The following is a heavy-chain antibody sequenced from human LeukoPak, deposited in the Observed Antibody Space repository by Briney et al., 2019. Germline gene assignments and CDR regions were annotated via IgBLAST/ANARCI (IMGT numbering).Heavy chain of an antibody. CDR3: ARSHRVVVGAQDYYYGMAV. D-gene: IGHD2-15*01. J-gene: IGHJ6*02. V-gene: IGHV3-53*04. CDR2: IYSGGST. CDR1: GFTVSSNY. Sequence: GGSLRLSCAASGFTVSSNYMRWDRQAPGKGLEWGSVIYSGGSTYYADSMKGRFTISRQNYKNTLYLQMNRLRAEDTAVYYCARSHRVVVGAQDYYYGMAVWGQGTTVTVSS.